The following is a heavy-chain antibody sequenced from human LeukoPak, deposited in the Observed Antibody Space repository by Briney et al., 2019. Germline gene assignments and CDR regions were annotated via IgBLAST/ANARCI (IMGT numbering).Heavy chain of an antibody. J-gene: IGHJ4*02. CDR3: AKDIYRGLDMATRPDY. V-gene: IGHV3-20*04. CDR1: GFTFDDYG. D-gene: IGHD5-24*01. CDR2: INWNGGST. Sequence: GGSLRLSCPASGFTFDDYGMSWVRQAPGKGLEWVSGINWNGGSTGYADSVKGRFTISRDNAKNSLYLQMNSLRTEDTAFYYCAKDIYRGLDMATRPDYWGQGTLVTVSS.